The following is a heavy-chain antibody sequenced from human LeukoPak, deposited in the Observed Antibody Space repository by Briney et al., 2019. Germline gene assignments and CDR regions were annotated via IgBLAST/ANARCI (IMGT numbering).Heavy chain of an antibody. J-gene: IGHJ4*02. CDR1: GYTFTSYG. CDR2: INTNTGNP. Sequence: GASVKVSCKASGYTFTSYGISWVRQAPGQGLEWMGWINTNTGNPTYAQGFTGRFVFSLDTSVSTAYLQISSLKAEDTAVYYCARSAGATPFDYWGQGTLVTASS. V-gene: IGHV7-4-1*02. CDR3: ARSAGATPFDY. D-gene: IGHD1-26*01.